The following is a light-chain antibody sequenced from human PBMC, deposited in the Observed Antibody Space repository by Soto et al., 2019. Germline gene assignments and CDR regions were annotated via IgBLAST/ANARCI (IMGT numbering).Light chain of an antibody. CDR1: QSVSSN. Sequence: EIGMSQSPANVSVSTGERASLSCRASQSVSSNLAWYQQKPGQAPRLLIYGASTRATGIPARFSGSGSGTEFALTISSLQPEDFAVYYCHQYEKRPPITFGQGTRLEIK. CDR2: GAS. CDR3: HQYEKRPPIT. V-gene: IGKV3-15*01. J-gene: IGKJ5*01.